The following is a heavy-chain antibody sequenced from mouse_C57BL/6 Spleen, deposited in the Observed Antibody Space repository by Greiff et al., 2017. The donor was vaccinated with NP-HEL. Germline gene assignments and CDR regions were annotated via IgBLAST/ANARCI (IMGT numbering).Heavy chain of an antibody. J-gene: IGHJ1*03. CDR1: GFTFSDYG. Sequence: EVQLQESGGGLVKPGGSLKLSCAASGFTFSDYGMHWVRQAPEKGLEWVAYISSGSSTIYYADTVKGRFNISRDNAKNTLFLQMTSLRSEDTAMYYCARPRYYGSGVYFDVWGTGTTVTVSS. D-gene: IGHD1-1*01. CDR3: ARPRYYGSGVYFDV. CDR2: ISSGSSTI. V-gene: IGHV5-17*01.